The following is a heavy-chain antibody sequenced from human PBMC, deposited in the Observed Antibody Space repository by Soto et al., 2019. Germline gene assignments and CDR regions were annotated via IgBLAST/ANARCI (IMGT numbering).Heavy chain of an antibody. Sequence: GASVKVSCKVSGYTLTELSMHWVRQAPGKGLEWMGGFDPEDGETIYAQKFQGRVTMTEDTSTDTAYMELSSLRSEDTAVYYCATVYGDYVRAYYFDYWGQGTLVTVSS. V-gene: IGHV1-24*01. D-gene: IGHD4-17*01. J-gene: IGHJ4*02. CDR1: GYTLTELS. CDR2: FDPEDGET. CDR3: ATVYGDYVRAYYFDY.